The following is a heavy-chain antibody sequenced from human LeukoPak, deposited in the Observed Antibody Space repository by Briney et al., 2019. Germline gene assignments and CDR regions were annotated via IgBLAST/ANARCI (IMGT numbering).Heavy chain of an antibody. Sequence: GDSLKISCKASGYSFTSYWIGWVRQMPGKGLEWMGVLYPADSRTTYSPSFQGQVTITADKSISTAYLQWSSLKASDTAMYYCTRQGRYWSQGTLVTVSS. V-gene: IGHV5-51*01. CDR2: LYPADSRT. J-gene: IGHJ4*02. CDR3: TRQGRY. CDR1: GYSFTSYW.